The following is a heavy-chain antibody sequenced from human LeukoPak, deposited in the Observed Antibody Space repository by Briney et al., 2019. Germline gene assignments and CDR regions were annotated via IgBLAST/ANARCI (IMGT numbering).Heavy chain of an antibody. CDR2: ISGSGGST. V-gene: IGHV3-23*01. CDR3: AKDDSFGVVSGFDP. CDR1: GFTFSSYA. Sequence: GGSLRLSCPASGFTFSSYAMSWVRQAPGKGLEWVSAISGSGGSTYYADSVKGRFTISRDNSKNTLYLQMNSLRAEDTAVYYCAKDDSFGVVSGFDPWGQGTLVTVSS. D-gene: IGHD3-3*01. J-gene: IGHJ5*02.